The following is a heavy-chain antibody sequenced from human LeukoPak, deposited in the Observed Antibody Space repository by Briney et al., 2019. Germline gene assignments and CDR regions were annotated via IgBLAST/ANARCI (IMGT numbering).Heavy chain of an antibody. CDR1: GFTFGDYA. D-gene: IGHD4-23*01. Sequence: GGSLRLSCTASGFTFGDYAMSWVRQAPGKGLEWVSSLSSSSTYIYYADSVKGRFTISRDNAKNSLYLQMNSLRAEDTAVYYCATDDYGGLDYWGQGTLVTVSS. V-gene: IGHV3-21*01. CDR2: LSSSSTYI. J-gene: IGHJ4*02. CDR3: ATDDYGGLDY.